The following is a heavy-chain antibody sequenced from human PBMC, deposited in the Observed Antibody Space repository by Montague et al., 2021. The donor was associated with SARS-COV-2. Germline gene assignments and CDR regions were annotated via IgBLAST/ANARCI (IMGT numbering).Heavy chain of an antibody. D-gene: IGHD2-15*01. CDR1: GDSVSSNSAA. V-gene: IGHV6-1*01. J-gene: IGHJ5*02. CDR2: TYYRSQWYN. Sequence: CAISGDSVSSNSAAWGWIRQSPSRGPEWLGRTYYRSQWYNDYAVSVGSRIAINPDTSKNHFSLQLDSVTPEDTAVYYCARSQHCGGGRCYSLSWFDPWGQGTLVIVSS. CDR3: ARSQHCGGGRCYSLSWFDP.